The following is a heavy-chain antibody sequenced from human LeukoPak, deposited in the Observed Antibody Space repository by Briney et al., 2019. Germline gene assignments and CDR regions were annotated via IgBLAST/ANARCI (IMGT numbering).Heavy chain of an antibody. CDR1: GGSISSGGYS. V-gene: IGHV4-30-2*01. CDR2: IYHSGST. J-gene: IGHJ4*02. Sequence: TSETLSLTCAVSGGSISSGGYSWSWIRQPPGKGLEWIGYIYHSGSTYYNPSLKSRVTISVDRSKNQFSLKLSSVTAADTAVYYCARGVVPAATAEYYFDYWGQGTLVTVSS. D-gene: IGHD2-2*01. CDR3: ARGVVPAATAEYYFDY.